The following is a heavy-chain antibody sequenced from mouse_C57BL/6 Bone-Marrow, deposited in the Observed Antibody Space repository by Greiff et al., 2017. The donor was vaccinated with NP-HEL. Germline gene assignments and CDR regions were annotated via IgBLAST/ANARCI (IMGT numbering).Heavy chain of an antibody. CDR2: IRSKSSNYAT. Sequence: EVQRVESGGGLVQPKGSLKLSCAASGFTFNTYAMHWVRQAPGKGLEWVARIRSKSSNYATYYADSVKDRFTISRDESQSMLYLQMNNLKTEDTAMYYCVRDGRLRRYFDYWGQGTTLTVSS. CDR3: VRDGRLRRYFDY. V-gene: IGHV10-3*01. J-gene: IGHJ2*01. CDR1: GFTFNTYA. D-gene: IGHD2-4*01.